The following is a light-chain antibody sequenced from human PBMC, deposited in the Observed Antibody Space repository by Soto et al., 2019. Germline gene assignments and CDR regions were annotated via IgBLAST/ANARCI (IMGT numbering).Light chain of an antibody. CDR2: STN. Sequence: QTVVTQEPSFSVSPGGTVTLTCGLSSGSVSTSYYPSWYQQTPGQAPRTLIYSTNTRSSGVSDRFSGSILGNKAALTITGAQADDESDYYCVLYMCSGISVFGGGTKLTVL. J-gene: IGLJ2*01. CDR3: VLYMCSGISV. V-gene: IGLV8-61*01. CDR1: SGSVSTSYY.